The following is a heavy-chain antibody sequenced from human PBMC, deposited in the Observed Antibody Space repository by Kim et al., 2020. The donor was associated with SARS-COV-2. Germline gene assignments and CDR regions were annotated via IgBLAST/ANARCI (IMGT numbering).Heavy chain of an antibody. CDR3: ARATHYDSSGYPT. D-gene: IGHD3-22*01. Sequence: ADSVKGRFTISRHNSKNTLYLQMNSLRAEDTAVYYCARATHYDSSGYPTWGQGTLVTVSS. V-gene: IGHV3-53*04. J-gene: IGHJ5*02.